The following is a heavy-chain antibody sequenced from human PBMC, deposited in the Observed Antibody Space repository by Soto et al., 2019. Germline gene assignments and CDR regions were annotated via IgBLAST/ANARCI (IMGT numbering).Heavy chain of an antibody. J-gene: IGHJ6*02. CDR3: ARDQTKVTSLYYYYGMDV. D-gene: IGHD4-17*01. Sequence: GGSLRLSCAASGFTFSSYWMHWVRQAPGKGLVWVSRINSDGSSTSYADSVKGRFTISRDNAKNTLYLQMNSLRAEDTAVYYCARDQTKVTSLYYYYGMDVWGQGTTVTVSS. CDR1: GFTFSSYW. CDR2: INSDGSST. V-gene: IGHV3-74*01.